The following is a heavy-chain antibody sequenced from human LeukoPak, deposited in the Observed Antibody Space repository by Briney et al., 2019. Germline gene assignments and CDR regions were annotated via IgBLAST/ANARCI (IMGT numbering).Heavy chain of an antibody. Sequence: ASVKVSCKGSGGTFSSYAISWVRQAPGQGLEWMGGIITIFGTANYAQKFQGRVTITADESTSTAYMKLSSLRSEDTAVYYCASRYCSSTSCYPIPFDYWGQGTLVTVSS. CDR1: GGTFSSYA. CDR3: ASRYCSSTSCYPIPFDY. D-gene: IGHD2-2*01. CDR2: IITIFGTA. V-gene: IGHV1-69*01. J-gene: IGHJ4*02.